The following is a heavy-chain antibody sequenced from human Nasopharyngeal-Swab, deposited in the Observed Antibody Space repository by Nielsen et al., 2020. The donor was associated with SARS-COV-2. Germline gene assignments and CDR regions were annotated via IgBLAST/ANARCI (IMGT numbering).Heavy chain of an antibody. CDR3: ARGPRDRRGHYGMDV. CDR1: GGSFSGYY. D-gene: IGHD2-21*01. J-gene: IGHJ6*02. Sequence: SETLSLTCAVYGGSFSGYYWSWIRQPPGKGLEWIGEINHSGSTNYNPSLKSRVTISVDTSKNQFSLKLSSVTAADTAVYYCARGPRDRRGHYGMDVWGQGTTVTVSS. V-gene: IGHV4-34*01. CDR2: INHSGST.